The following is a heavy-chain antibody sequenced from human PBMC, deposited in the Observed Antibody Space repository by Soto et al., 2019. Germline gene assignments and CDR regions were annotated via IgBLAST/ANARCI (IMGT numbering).Heavy chain of an antibody. V-gene: IGHV4-31*03. CDR2: IYYSGST. J-gene: IGHJ4*02. CDR3: AASGGYYLPAVD. Sequence: QVQLQESGPGLVKPSQTLSLTCTVSGGSISSGGYYWSWIRQHPGKGLEWIGYIYYSGSTYHNPSLKSRVPCSVDASKNQFSLKLSSVTAADAAVYYCAASGGYYLPAVDWGQGTLVTVSS. CDR1: GGSISSGGYY. D-gene: IGHD3-22*01.